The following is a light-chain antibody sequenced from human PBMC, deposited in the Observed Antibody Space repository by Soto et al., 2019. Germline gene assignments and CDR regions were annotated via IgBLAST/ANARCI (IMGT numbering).Light chain of an antibody. CDR2: DAS. Sequence: DIQMTQSPSSLSASVGDRVTITCRARQPISNYLNWYQQKPGKAAKFLISDASTLHSGVPSRFSGYGSGTDFTLAISSLHPDEFATYYCQQSYTFPFTFGQGTKLDIK. CDR3: QQSYTFPFT. V-gene: IGKV1-39*01. CDR1: QPISNY. J-gene: IGKJ2*01.